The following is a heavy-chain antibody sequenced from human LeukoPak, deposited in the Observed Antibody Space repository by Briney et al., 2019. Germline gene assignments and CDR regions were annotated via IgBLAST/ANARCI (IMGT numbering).Heavy chain of an antibody. D-gene: IGHD5-18*01. CDR2: IYYSGST. V-gene: IGHV4-59*01. Sequence: SETLSLTCTVSGGSISSYYWSWIRQPPGKGLEWIGYIYYSGSTNYNPSLKSRVTISVDTSKNQFSLKLSSVTAADTAVYYCARVREGWIQPTVLDPWGQGTLVTVSS. CDR3: ARVREGWIQPTVLDP. CDR1: GGSISSYY. J-gene: IGHJ5*02.